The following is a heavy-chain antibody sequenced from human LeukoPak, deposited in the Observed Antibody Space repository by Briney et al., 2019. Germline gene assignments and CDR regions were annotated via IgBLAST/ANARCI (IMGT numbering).Heavy chain of an antibody. Sequence: GGSLRLSCATSGFTFTTFWMHWVRQAPGKGLVWVSRINHDGSSTNYVDSVKGRFTISRDNAKNTVYLQMNSLRAEDTAVYYCARSGGSYYLDYWGQGTLVTVSS. CDR1: GFTFTTFW. V-gene: IGHV3-74*01. CDR3: ARSGGSYYLDY. CDR2: INHDGSST. D-gene: IGHD1-26*01. J-gene: IGHJ4*02.